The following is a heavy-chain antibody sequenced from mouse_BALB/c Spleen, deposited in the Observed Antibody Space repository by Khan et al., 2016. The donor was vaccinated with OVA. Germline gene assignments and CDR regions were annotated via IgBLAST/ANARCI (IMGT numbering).Heavy chain of an antibody. J-gene: IGHJ3*01. Sequence: QVQLQQSGAELVKPGASVKLSCKASGFTFTNYYMYWVKQRPGQGLEWIGEFNPSNGDTNFNEKLKSKATLTVDRSSSTAYMQLNNLTSEDSAVYYCTRTGYGSFAYWGQGTLVTVSA. V-gene: IGHV1S81*02. CDR2: FNPSNGDT. CDR3: TRTGYGSFAY. CDR1: GFTFTNYY. D-gene: IGHD2-1*01.